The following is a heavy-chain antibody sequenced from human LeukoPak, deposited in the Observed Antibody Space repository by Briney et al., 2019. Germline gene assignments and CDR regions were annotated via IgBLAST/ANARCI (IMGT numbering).Heavy chain of an antibody. CDR2: IRGGGGVT. CDR1: GFIFSNYA. Sequence: PGGSLRLSCAASGFIFSNYAMNWVRQAPGKGLEWVSVIRGGGGVTFYADSVKDRFTISRDNSKNTLYLQMNSLTAEDTAAYYCAKGSYYDSSGSFYFDYWGQGTLVTVSS. D-gene: IGHD3-22*01. CDR3: AKGSYYDSSGSFYFDY. V-gene: IGHV3-23*01. J-gene: IGHJ4*02.